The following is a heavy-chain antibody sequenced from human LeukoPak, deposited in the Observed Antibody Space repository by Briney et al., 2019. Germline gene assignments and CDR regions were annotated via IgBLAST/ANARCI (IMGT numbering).Heavy chain of an antibody. V-gene: IGHV1-18*01. Sequence: EASVKVSCKASGYTFTSYGISWVRQAPGQGLEWMGWISAYNGNTNYAQKLQGRVTMTTDTSTSTAYMELRSLRSDDTAVYYCARSHYDSSGYYPYYYYGMDVWGQGTTVTVSS. CDR1: GYTFTSYG. J-gene: IGHJ6*02. D-gene: IGHD3-22*01. CDR3: ARSHYDSSGYYPYYYYGMDV. CDR2: ISAYNGNT.